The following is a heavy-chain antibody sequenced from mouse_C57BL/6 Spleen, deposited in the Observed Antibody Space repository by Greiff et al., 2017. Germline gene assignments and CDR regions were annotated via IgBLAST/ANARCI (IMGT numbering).Heavy chain of an antibody. CDR3: ARHSPRYFDY. CDR2: IYPSDSET. CDR1: GYTFTSYW. J-gene: IGHJ2*01. V-gene: IGHV1-61*01. Sequence: QVQLQQPGAELVRPGSSVKLSCKASGYTFTSYWMDWVKQRPGQGLEWIGNIYPSDSETHYNQKFKDKATLTVDKSSSTAYMQLSSLTPEDSAVYYCARHSPRYFDYWGQGTTLTVSS.